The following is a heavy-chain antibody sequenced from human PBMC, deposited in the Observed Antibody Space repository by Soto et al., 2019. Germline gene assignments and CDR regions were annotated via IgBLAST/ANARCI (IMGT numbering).Heavy chain of an antibody. V-gene: IGHV3-23*01. D-gene: IGHD2-15*01. J-gene: IGHJ6*02. CDR1: GFTFSSCA. CDR3: AKDDLGYCSGGSCYRPYGMDX. CDR2: ISGSGGST. Sequence: GGSLRLSCAASGFTFSSCAMSWVRQAPGKGLEGVSAISGSGGSTYYADSVKARFTISRDNSKNTLYLQMNSLTAEDTAVYYCAKDDLGYCSGGSCYRPYGMDXWGQGTTVTVS.